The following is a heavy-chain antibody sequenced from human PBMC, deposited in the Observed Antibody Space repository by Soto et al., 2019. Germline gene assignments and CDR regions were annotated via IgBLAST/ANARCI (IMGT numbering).Heavy chain of an antibody. CDR1: GGSFSGYY. J-gene: IGHJ6*02. V-gene: IGHV4-34*01. CDR2: INHSGST. Sequence: SETLSLTCAVYGGSFSGYYWSWIRQPPGKGLEWIGEINHSGSTNYNPSLKSRVTISVDTSKNQFSLKVRSVTATDTAVYYCARSQGAYYYYYGMDVWGQGTTVTVSS. CDR3: ARSQGAYYYYYGMDV.